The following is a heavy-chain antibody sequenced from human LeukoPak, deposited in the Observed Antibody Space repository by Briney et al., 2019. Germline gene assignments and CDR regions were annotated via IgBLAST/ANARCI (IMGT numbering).Heavy chain of an antibody. CDR1: GFTFSSYS. V-gene: IGHV3-21*01. CDR3: AKDQAEYSTTLFDY. CDR2: ISSSSSYI. D-gene: IGHD6-6*01. J-gene: IGHJ4*02. Sequence: GSLRLSCAASGFTFSSYSMNWVRQAPGKGLEWVSSISSSSSYIYYADSVKGRFTISRDNSKNTLYLQMNSLRAEDTAVYYCAKDQAEYSTTLFDYWGQGTLVTVSS.